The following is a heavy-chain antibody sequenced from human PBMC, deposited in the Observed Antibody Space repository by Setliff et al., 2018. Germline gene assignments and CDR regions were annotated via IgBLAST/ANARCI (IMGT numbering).Heavy chain of an antibody. Sequence: PGGSLRLSCAASGFTFSNAWMNWVRQAPGKGLEWVGRIKSKTDGGTIDYAAPVKGRFTISRDDSKNTLYLQMRSLKTEDTAMYYCTTDRAACSGSSCYNGFDVWGQGTMVTVSS. CDR2: IKSKTDGGTI. D-gene: IGHD2-2*02. CDR1: GFTFSNAW. V-gene: IGHV3-15*07. CDR3: TTDRAACSGSSCYNGFDV. J-gene: IGHJ3*01.